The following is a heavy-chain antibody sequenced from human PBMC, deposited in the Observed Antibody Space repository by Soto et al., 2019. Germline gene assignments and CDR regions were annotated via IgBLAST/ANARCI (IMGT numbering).Heavy chain of an antibody. J-gene: IGHJ4*02. CDR2: IRSKAYGGTT. V-gene: IGHV3-49*03. Sequence: EVQLVESGGGLVQPGRSLRLSCTASGFTFGDYAMSWFRQAPGKGLEWVGFIRSKAYGGTTEYAASVKGRFTISRDDSKSIAYLQMNSLKTEDPAVYYCTRGPAELRYFDWLLSDTDGASDFDYWGQGTLVTVSS. CDR3: TRGPAELRYFDWLLSDTDGASDFDY. CDR1: GFTFGDYA. D-gene: IGHD3-9*01.